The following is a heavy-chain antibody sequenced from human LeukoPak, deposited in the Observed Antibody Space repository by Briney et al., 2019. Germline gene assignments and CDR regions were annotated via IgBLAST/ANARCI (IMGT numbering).Heavy chain of an antibody. Sequence: PSETLSLTCAVYGGSFSGYYWSWIRQPPGKGLEWIGEINHSGSTNYNPSLKSRVTISVDTSKNQFSLKLSSVTAADTAVYYCARDEYSSGWYNLWGQGTLVTVSS. CDR2: INHSGST. CDR3: ARDEYSSGWYNL. V-gene: IGHV4-34*01. D-gene: IGHD6-19*01. CDR1: GGSFSGYY. J-gene: IGHJ4*02.